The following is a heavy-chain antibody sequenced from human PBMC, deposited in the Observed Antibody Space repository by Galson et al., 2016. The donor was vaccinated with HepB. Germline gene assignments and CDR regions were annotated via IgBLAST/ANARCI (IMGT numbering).Heavy chain of an antibody. Sequence: SLRLSCAASGFTFSSHVMSWARQAPGKGLEWVSAMSGSADRTSYAVSVEGRFTISSYNSRNTLYLEMHSLRAEDTALYYCAKNDVWSGYPPYFYYGMDVWGQGTRVTVSS. CDR3: AKNDVWSGYPPYFYYGMDV. CDR2: MSGSADRT. D-gene: IGHD3-3*01. V-gene: IGHV3-23*01. CDR1: GFTFSSHV. J-gene: IGHJ6*02.